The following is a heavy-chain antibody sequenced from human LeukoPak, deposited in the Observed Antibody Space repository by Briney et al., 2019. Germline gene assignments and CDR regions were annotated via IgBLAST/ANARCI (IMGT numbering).Heavy chain of an antibody. Sequence: GGSLRLSCAASGFTFSSYGMPWVRQAPGKGLEWVAFIRYDGSNKYYADSVKGRFTISRDNSKNTLYLQMNSLRAEDTAVYYCAPRVVVISAPFDYWGQGTLVTVSS. CDR1: GFTFSSYG. V-gene: IGHV3-30*02. CDR2: IRYDGSNK. CDR3: APRVVVISAPFDY. J-gene: IGHJ4*02. D-gene: IGHD2-21*01.